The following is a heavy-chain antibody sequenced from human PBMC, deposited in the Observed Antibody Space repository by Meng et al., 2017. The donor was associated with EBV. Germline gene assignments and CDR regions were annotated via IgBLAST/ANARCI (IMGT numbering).Heavy chain of an antibody. CDR2: IYHSGST. CDR3: ARRSLDYYDSSGFDY. Sequence: QVPLHESGPGLVKPSGTLSLTCAVSGGSSSSSHWWSWVRQPPGKGLEWIGEIYHSGSTNYNPSLKSRVTISVDKSKNQFSLKLSSVTAADTAVYYCARRSLDYYDSSGFDYWGQGTLVTVSS. D-gene: IGHD3-22*01. J-gene: IGHJ4*02. CDR1: GGSSSSSHW. V-gene: IGHV4-4*02.